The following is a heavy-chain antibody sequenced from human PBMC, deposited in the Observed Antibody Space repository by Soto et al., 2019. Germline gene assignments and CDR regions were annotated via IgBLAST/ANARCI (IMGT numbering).Heavy chain of an antibody. Sequence: SVKVSCKASGGTFSSYTISWVRQAPGQGLEWMGRIIPILGIANYAQKFQGRVTITADKSTSTAYMELSSLRSEDTAVYYCARDPSLVRGVLINHDVFDIWGKGTMVTVSS. CDR1: GGTFSSYT. D-gene: IGHD3-10*01. V-gene: IGHV1-69*04. J-gene: IGHJ3*02. CDR3: ARDPSLVRGVLINHDVFDI. CDR2: IIPILGIA.